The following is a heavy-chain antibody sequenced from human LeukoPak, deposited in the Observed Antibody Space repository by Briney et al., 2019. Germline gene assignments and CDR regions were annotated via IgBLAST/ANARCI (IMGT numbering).Heavy chain of an antibody. V-gene: IGHV1-69*13. Sequence: GASVKLSCKASGGTFSSYAISWVRQAPGQGLEWMGGIIPIFGTANYAQKFQGRVTITADESTSTAYMELSSLRSEDTAVYYCARSEQDGYNLNWFDPWGQGTLVTVSS. CDR1: GGTFSSYA. J-gene: IGHJ5*02. CDR2: IIPIFGTA. D-gene: IGHD5-24*01. CDR3: ARSEQDGYNLNWFDP.